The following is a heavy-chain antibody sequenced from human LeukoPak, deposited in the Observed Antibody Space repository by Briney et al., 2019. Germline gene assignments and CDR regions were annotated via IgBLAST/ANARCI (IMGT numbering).Heavy chain of an antibody. CDR2: IYYSGST. V-gene: IGHV4-39*01. Sequence: PSETLSLTCTVSGGSISSSSYYWGWIRQPPGKGLEWIGSIYYSGSTYYNPSLKSRVTISVDTSKNQFSLKLSSVTAADTAVYYCARHGDLGWNYDGGQGTLVTVSS. CDR3: ARHGDLGWNYD. J-gene: IGHJ4*02. D-gene: IGHD1-7*01. CDR1: GGSISSSSYY.